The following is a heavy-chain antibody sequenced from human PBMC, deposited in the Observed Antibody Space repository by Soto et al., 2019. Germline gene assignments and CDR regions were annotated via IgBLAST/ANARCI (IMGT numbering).Heavy chain of an antibody. J-gene: IGHJ4*02. V-gene: IGHV4-59*01. Sequence: SETLSLTCTVSGVSISSYYWIWIRQPPGKGLEWIGYIYYSGSTNYNPSLKSRVTISVDTSKNQFSLKLSSVTAADTAVYYCARDYGGNSDYWGQGTLVTVSS. CDR1: GVSISSYY. D-gene: IGHD4-17*01. CDR2: IYYSGST. CDR3: ARDYGGNSDY.